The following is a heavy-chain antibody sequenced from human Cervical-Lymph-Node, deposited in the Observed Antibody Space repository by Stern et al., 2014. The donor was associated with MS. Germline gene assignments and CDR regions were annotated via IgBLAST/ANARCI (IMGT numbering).Heavy chain of an antibody. V-gene: IGHV3-7*01. J-gene: IGHJ5*01. Sequence: EVQLVESGGGLVQPGGSLRLSCAASGFSFKDYWMTWVRQAPGKGLEWVANIRQDGAEIYYVDSMKGRVTISRDNAKNSLYLHMSSLRTEDTAVYYCARDGYGWFDSWGQGTLVTGSS. CDR1: GFSFKDYW. CDR2: IRQDGAEI. D-gene: IGHD2-2*03. CDR3: ARDGYGWFDS.